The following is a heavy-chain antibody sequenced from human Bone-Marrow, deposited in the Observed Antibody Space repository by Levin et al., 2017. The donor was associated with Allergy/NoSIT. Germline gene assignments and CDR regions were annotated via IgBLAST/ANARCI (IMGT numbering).Heavy chain of an antibody. Sequence: GGSLRLSCATSGFTFTTYAMHWVRQAPGKGLEWMAVIWYDGSNEYYADSVRGRFTISRDNSKNTLYLQMNRLRAEDTAVYFCARDSVEVVEPAPDDNNQPSLLMDVWGQGTTVIVSS. J-gene: IGHJ6*02. CDR3: ARDSVEVVEPAPDDNNQPSLLMDV. CDR2: IWYDGSNE. D-gene: IGHD3-22*01. V-gene: IGHV3-33*01. CDR1: GFTFTTYA.